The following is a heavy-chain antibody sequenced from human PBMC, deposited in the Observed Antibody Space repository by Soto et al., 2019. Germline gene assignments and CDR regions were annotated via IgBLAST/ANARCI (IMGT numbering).Heavy chain of an antibody. Sequence: PSETLSLTCAVYGGSFSGYYWSWIRQPPGKGLEWIGEINHSGSTNYNPSLKSRVTISVDTSKNQFSLKLSSVTAADTAVYYCAREGTTGRRGHFDYWGQGTLVTVSS. D-gene: IGHD4-17*01. J-gene: IGHJ4*02. CDR2: INHSGST. V-gene: IGHV4-34*01. CDR3: AREGTTGRRGHFDY. CDR1: GGSFSGYY.